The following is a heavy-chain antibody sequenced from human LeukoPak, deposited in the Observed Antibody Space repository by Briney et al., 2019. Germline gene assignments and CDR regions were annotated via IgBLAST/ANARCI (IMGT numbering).Heavy chain of an antibody. D-gene: IGHD5-24*01. CDR1: GYTFTSYY. CDR3: ARVMRRDGYIGY. J-gene: IGHJ4*02. Sequence: SVKVSFKASGYTFTSYYMHWVRQAPGQGLEWMGIINPSGGSTSYAQKFQGRVTMTRDMSTSTVYMELSSLRSEDTAVYYCARVMRRDGYIGYWGQGTLVTVSS. CDR2: INPSGGST. V-gene: IGHV1-46*01.